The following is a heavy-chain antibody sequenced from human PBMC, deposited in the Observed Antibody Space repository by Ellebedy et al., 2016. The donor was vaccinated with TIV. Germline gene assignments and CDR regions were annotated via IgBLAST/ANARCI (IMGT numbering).Heavy chain of an antibody. CDR1: GFTFSSYE. CDR2: ISSSGTSI. D-gene: IGHD4-17*01. V-gene: IGHV3-48*03. CDR3: ARASGATVTTFDY. Sequence: PGGSLRLSCAASGFTFSSYEMNWVRQAPGKGLEWISYISSSGTSIYYADAVKGRFTISRDNAKNSLYLQMNSLRAEDTAVYYCARASGATVTTFDYWGQGTLVTVSS. J-gene: IGHJ4*02.